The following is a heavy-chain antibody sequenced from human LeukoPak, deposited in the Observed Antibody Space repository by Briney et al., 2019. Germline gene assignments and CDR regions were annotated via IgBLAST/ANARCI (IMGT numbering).Heavy chain of an antibody. D-gene: IGHD3-3*01. V-gene: IGHV3-7*01. CDR3: TRAANFRSFDL. CDR2: IKQDGGER. Sequence: GGSLRLSCAASGFTFNSYWMRWVRQAPGKGLEWVAAIKQDGGERYYVDSVKGRFTISRDNAKKSLFLQMNSLRVEDTAVYYCTRAANFRSFDLWGQATMVTVSS. CDR1: GFTFNSYW. J-gene: IGHJ3*01.